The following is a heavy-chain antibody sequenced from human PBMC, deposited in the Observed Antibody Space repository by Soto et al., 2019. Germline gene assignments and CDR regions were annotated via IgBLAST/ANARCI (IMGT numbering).Heavy chain of an antibody. D-gene: IGHD6-19*01. J-gene: IGHJ4*02. Sequence: SETLSLTCPVSGGSISSSSYYWGWIRQPPGKGLEWIGSIYYSGSTYYNPSLKSRVTISVDTSKNQFSLKLSSVTAADTAVYYCAIAVATPIDYWGQGTLVTVSS. CDR2: IYYSGST. V-gene: IGHV4-39*01. CDR3: AIAVATPIDY. CDR1: GGSISSSSYY.